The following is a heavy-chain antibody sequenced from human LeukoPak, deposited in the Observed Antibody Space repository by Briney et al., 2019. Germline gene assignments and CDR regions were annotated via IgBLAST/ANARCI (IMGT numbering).Heavy chain of an antibody. V-gene: IGHV3-23*01. Sequence: GGSLRLSCGPSGFTFSSYAMSWVRQAPGKALEWVSDISGSGGSTYYADSVKGRFTISRDNSKNTLYLQMNSLRAEDTAVYYCAKDPLGAGPQYYFDYWGQGTLVTVSS. CDR2: ISGSGGST. CDR1: GFTFSSYA. CDR3: AKDPLGAGPQYYFDY. D-gene: IGHD6-19*01. J-gene: IGHJ4*02.